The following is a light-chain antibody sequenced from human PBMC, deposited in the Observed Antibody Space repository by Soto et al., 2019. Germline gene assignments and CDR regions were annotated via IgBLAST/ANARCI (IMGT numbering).Light chain of an antibody. Sequence: IQLTQPPSSLSASVGDRVAITCRASQGISNHLAWYQQKPGKAPKLLIYAASTLQGGVPSRFSGSGSGTDFTLTISSLQPEDFATYFCQQLHGYPITFGQGTRLEIK. CDR2: AAS. CDR3: QQLHGYPIT. J-gene: IGKJ5*01. V-gene: IGKV1-9*01. CDR1: QGISNH.